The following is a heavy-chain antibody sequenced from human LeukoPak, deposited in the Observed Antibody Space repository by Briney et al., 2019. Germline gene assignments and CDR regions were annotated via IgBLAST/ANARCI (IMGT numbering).Heavy chain of an antibody. CDR3: ARINCSGGSCYSETSDY. CDR1: GGTFSSYA. V-gene: IGHV1-69*05. D-gene: IGHD2-15*01. Sequence: SVKVSCKASGGTFSSYAISWVRQAPGQGLEWMGRIIPIFGTANYAQKFQGRVTMTTDTSTSTAYMELRSLRSDDTAVYYCARINCSGGSCYSETSDYWGQGTLVTVSS. CDR2: IIPIFGTA. J-gene: IGHJ4*02.